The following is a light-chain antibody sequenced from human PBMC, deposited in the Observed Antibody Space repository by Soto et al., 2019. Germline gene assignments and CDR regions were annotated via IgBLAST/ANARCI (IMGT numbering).Light chain of an antibody. CDR3: QQSYSTSGT. CDR2: AAS. Sequence: DIQMTQSPSSLPASVGDRVTITCRASQSISSYLNWYQQKPGKAPKLLIYAASSLQSGVPSRFSGSGSGTDFTLTISSLQPEDFATHYCQQSYSTSGTFGQGTKVDIK. V-gene: IGKV1-39*01. J-gene: IGKJ1*01. CDR1: QSISSY.